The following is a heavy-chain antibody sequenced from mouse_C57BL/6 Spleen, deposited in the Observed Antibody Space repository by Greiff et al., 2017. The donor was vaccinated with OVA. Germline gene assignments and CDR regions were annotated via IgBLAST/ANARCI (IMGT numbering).Heavy chain of an antibody. CDR2: IYPSDSET. CDR3: ARKGGPYFDV. V-gene: IGHV1-61*01. J-gene: IGHJ1*03. CDR1: GYTFTSYW. Sequence: QVQLQQPGAELVRPGSSVKLSCKASGYTFTSYWMDWVKQRPGQGLEWIGNIYPSDSETHYNQKFKDKATLTVDKSSSTAYMQLSSLTSEDSAVYYCARKGGPYFDVWGTGTTVTVSS.